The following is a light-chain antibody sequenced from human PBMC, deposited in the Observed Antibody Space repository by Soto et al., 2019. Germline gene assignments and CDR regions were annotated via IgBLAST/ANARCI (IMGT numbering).Light chain of an antibody. J-gene: IGKJ5*01. Sequence: EIVLTQSPATLSLSPGERATLSCSASQGVSSYLAWYQQKPGQAPRLLIYGTSNRITGVPDRYSGSGSGTDFTLTISRLEPEDFAVYYCQQYGSSPRITFGQGTRLEI. V-gene: IGKV3-20*01. CDR1: QGVSSY. CDR2: GTS. CDR3: QQYGSSPRIT.